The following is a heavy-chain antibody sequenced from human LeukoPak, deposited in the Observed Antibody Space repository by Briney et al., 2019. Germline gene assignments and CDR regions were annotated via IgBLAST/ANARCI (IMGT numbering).Heavy chain of an antibody. D-gene: IGHD2-2*01. V-gene: IGHV3-7*01. CDR3: AREPTLLYCSSTSCYLRHNWFDP. J-gene: IGHJ5*02. CDR1: GFMFNAYW. CDR2: IRQDGGEI. Sequence: GESLRLSCTGSGFMFNAYWMTWVRKAPGMGLEWVGNIRQDGGEIFYVDSVRGRFTISRDNAKNSLYLQMNSLRAEDTAVYYCAREPTLLYCSSTSCYLRHNWFDPWGQGTLVTVSS.